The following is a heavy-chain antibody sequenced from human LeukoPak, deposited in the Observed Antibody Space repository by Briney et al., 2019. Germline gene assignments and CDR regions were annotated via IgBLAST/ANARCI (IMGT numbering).Heavy chain of an antibody. V-gene: IGHV4-61*01. CDR2: IYYSGNT. J-gene: IGHJ6*03. CDR3: ARDWGVGGRPGYMDV. Sequence: NPSETLSLTCTVSGGSISSGSYYWSWIRQPPGKGLEWIGYIYYSGNTNYNPSLKSRVTILVDTSKNQVSLKLSSVTAADTAVYFCARDWGVGGRPGYMDVWGKGTTVTVSS. D-gene: IGHD6-6*01. CDR1: GGSISSGSYY.